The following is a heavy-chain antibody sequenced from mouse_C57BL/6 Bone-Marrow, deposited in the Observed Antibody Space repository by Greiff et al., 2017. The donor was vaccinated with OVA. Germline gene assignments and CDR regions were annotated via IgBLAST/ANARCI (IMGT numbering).Heavy chain of an antibody. CDR1: GFSFNTYA. CDR2: IRSKSNNYAT. CDR3: VRLGRDWYFDV. Sequence: EVKVVESGGGLVQPKGSLKLSCAASGFSFNTYAMNWVRQAPGKGLEWVARIRSKSNNYATYYADSVKDRFTICRDDSESMLYLQMNNLKTEDTAMYYCVRLGRDWYFDVWGTGTTVTVSS. J-gene: IGHJ1*03. V-gene: IGHV10-1*01. D-gene: IGHD4-1*01.